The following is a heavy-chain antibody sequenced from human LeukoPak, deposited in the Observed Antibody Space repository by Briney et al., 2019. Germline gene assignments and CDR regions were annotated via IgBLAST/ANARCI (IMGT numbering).Heavy chain of an antibody. J-gene: IGHJ4*02. CDR2: INPNSGGT. D-gene: IGHD2-15*01. CDR3: ATLAVFHTQGIDS. V-gene: IGHV1-2*02. CDR1: GYTFTGYY. Sequence: ASVKVSCKASGYTFTGYYMHWVRQAPGQGLEWMGWINPNSGGTNYAQKFQGRVTMTGDTSITTAYIELSRLRSDDTAVYYCATLAVFHTQGIDSWGQGTLITVSS.